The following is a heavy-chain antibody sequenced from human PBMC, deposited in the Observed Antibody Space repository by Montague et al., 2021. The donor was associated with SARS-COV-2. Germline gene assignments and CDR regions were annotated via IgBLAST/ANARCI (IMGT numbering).Heavy chain of an antibody. CDR3: VRLRRYDGLDGLLDI. J-gene: IGHJ4*02. CDR2: VSYNKDT. V-gene: IGHV4-59*02. D-gene: IGHD2-2*03. CDR1: GVSVTDHY. Sequence: SETLSLTCSVSGVSVTDHYWSWIRQPPGKGLEWVGDVSYNKDTNYNPSLKSRVAISADTPKNQFSLRLTSVTAADTALYYCVRLRRYDGLDGLLDIWGQGTLVTVSS.